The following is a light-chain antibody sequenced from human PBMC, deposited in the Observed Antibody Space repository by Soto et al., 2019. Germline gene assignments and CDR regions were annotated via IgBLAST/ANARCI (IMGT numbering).Light chain of an antibody. CDR2: AAS. J-gene: IGKJ2*01. CDR3: QQYNDSFRYT. V-gene: IGKV1-5*03. Sequence: DIQMTQSPSTLSASVGDRVTITCRASQSISTWLAWYHQKPVTDPKLLIYAASTLETGVTSRFSGSRSGTEFTLSVRSLLPDDFSTYFRQQYNDSFRYTFGQGTKQEIK. CDR1: QSISTW.